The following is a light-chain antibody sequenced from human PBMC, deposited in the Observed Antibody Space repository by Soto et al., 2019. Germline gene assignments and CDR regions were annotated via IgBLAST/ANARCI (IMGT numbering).Light chain of an antibody. J-gene: IGKJ4*01. CDR3: QQYYSYPLT. V-gene: IGKV1-8*01. CDR1: QGISSY. Sequence: AIRMTQSPSSFSASTGDRVTITCRASQGISSYLACYQQKPGKAPKLLIYAASTLQSGVPSRFSGSGSGTDFTLTIRCLQSEECATYYCQQYYSYPLTFGGGNKVEIK. CDR2: AAS.